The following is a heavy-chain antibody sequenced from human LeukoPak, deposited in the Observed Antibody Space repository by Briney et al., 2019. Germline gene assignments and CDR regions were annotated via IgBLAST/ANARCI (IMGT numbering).Heavy chain of an antibody. J-gene: IGHJ5*02. V-gene: IGHV1-8*01. CDR3: ARGITMVRGVKSWFDP. Sequence: ASVKVSCKASGYTFSNYDITWVRQATGQGLEWMGWMNPDSGDTGYAQKFQGRLTMTRNTSISTAYMELSSLRSEDTAVYYCARGITMVRGVKSWFDPWGQGTLVTVSS. CDR2: MNPDSGDT. CDR1: GYTFSNYD. D-gene: IGHD3-10*01.